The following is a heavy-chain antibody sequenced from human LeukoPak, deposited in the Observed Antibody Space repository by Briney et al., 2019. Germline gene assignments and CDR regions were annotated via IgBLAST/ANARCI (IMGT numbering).Heavy chain of an antibody. D-gene: IGHD6-13*01. J-gene: IGHJ3*02. CDR2: IIPILGTA. CDR1: GGTFSSYA. Sequence: SVKVSCKASGGTFSSYAISWVRQAPGQGLERMGRIIPILGTANYAQKFQGRVTITADKSSSTAYMELSSLRSEDTAVYYCARDKSYSSSWYRDAFDIWGQGTMVTVSS. V-gene: IGHV1-69*04. CDR3: ARDKSYSSSWYRDAFDI.